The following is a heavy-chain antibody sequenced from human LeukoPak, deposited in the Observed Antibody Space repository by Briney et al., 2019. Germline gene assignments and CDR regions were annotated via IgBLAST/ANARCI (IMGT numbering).Heavy chain of an antibody. CDR1: GFAFSHYW. CDR3: ARVGSTSWYLDY. J-gene: IGHJ4*02. D-gene: IGHD2-2*01. Sequence: PGGSLRLSCAASGFAFSHYWISWVRQAPGKGLEWLANIRQDGSDNYYADSVKGRFTFSRDNARNSMYLQMNSLRADDTAVYYCARVGSTSWYLDYWGQGTLVTVSS. V-gene: IGHV3-7*01. CDR2: IRQDGSDN.